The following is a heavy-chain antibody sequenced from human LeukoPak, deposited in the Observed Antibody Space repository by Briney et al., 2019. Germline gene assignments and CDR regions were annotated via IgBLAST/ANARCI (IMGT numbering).Heavy chain of an antibody. J-gene: IGHJ6*03. CDR2: ITTSSSTI. CDR3: ARSAYYMDV. V-gene: IGHV3-48*01. Sequence: GGSLRLSCAASGFTFSTYSMNWVRQAPGKGLEWVSYITTSSSTIYYADSVKGRFTISRDNAKNSLYLQMNSLRVGDTAVYYCARSAYYMDVWGKGTTVTVSS. CDR1: GFTFSTYS.